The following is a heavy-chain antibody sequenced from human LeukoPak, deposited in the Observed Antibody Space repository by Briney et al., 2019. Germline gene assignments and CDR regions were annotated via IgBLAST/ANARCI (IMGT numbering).Heavy chain of an antibody. CDR1: GGSFSGYY. J-gene: IGHJ4*02. CDR2: INHSGST. V-gene: IGHV4-34*01. Sequence: PSETLSLTCAVYGGSFSGYYWSWIRQPPGKGLEWIGEINHSGSTNYNPSLKSRVTISVDTSKNQFSLKLSSVTAADTAVYYCARDSLGTLWFGEFFDYWGQGTLVTVSS. D-gene: IGHD3-10*01. CDR3: ARDSLGTLWFGEFFDY.